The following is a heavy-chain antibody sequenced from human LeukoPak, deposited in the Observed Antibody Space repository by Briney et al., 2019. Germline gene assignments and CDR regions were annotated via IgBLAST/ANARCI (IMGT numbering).Heavy chain of an antibody. J-gene: IGHJ4*02. CDR3: AKDVGYCSSTSCPGGLDY. D-gene: IGHD2-2*01. CDR1: GFTFSTYW. V-gene: IGHV3-7*03. Sequence: GGSLRLSCGASGFTFSTYWMSWVRQAPGKGLEWVANTKKDGSEKYYVDSVKGRFTISRDNAKNSLYLQMNSLRAEDTALYYCAKDVGYCSSTSCPGGLDYWGQGTLVTVSS. CDR2: TKKDGSEK.